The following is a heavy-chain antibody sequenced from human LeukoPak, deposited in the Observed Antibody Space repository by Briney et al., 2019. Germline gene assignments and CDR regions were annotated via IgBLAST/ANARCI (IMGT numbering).Heavy chain of an antibody. Sequence: PSETLSLTCAVYGGSFSGYYWSWIRQPPGKGLEWIGEINHSGSTNYNPSLKSRVTISVDTSKNQFSLKLSSVTAADTAVYYCARAGSGYYYYLIIFDYWGQGTLVTVSS. J-gene: IGHJ4*02. D-gene: IGHD3-22*01. CDR1: GGSFSGYY. CDR2: INHSGST. V-gene: IGHV4-34*01. CDR3: ARAGSGYYYYLIIFDY.